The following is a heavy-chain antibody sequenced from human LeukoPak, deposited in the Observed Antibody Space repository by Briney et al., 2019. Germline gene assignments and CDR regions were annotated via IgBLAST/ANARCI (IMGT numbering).Heavy chain of an antibody. CDR1: GGSISSCSHY. CDR2: ISESGTT. D-gene: IGHD3-10*01. J-gene: IGHJ4*02. V-gene: IGHV4-39*01. CDR3: ARYSGSFFDY. Sequence: PSETLSLTCTVSGGSISSCSHYWPWIRQPPAKVLECLASISESGTTYYSPSLKSRVTISVDTSKNQFSLRLGSVAAADTAVYYCARYSGSFFDYWGQGTLVTVSS.